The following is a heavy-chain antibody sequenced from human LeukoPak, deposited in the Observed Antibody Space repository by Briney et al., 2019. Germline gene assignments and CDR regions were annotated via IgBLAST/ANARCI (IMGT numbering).Heavy chain of an antibody. CDR3: ARGPFVVVPAAMLDFDY. V-gene: IGHV1-3*03. J-gene: IGHJ4*02. D-gene: IGHD2-2*01. CDR2: INAGNGNT. CDR1: GYTFTSYA. Sequence: GASVKVSCKASGYTFTSYAMHWVRQAPGQRLEWMGWINAGNGNTKYSQEFQGRVTITRDTSASTAYMELSSLGSEDMAVYYCARGPFVVVPAAMLDFDYWGQGTLVTVSS.